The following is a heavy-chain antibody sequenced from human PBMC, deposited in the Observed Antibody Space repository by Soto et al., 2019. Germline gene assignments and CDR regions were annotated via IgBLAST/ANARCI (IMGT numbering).Heavy chain of an antibody. D-gene: IGHD1-26*01. CDR1: GFSFSTYN. V-gene: IGHV3-21*01. CDR2: INGRSNYK. J-gene: IGHJ4*02. Sequence: EVHVVESGGGLVKPGGSLRLSCATSGFSFSTYNMNWVRQAPGKGLEWVSSINGRSNYKYYTDSVKGRFAISRDNPKNSLYLQMDILRVEDTAVYYCVREDGLVGSNSAFDYWGQGTLVTVSS. CDR3: VREDGLVGSNSAFDY.